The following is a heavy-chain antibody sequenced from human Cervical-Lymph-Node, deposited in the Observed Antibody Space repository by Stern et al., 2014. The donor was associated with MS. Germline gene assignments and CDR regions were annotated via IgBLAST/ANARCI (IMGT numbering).Heavy chain of an antibody. Sequence: VQLVESGGGLVQPGRSLRLSCAASGFTFDDYAMHWVRQAPGKGLEWVSGISWNSGTIGYADSVKGRFTISRDNAKNSLYLQMNSLRAEDTALYYCAKDIAAAGLYYFDYWGQGTLVTVSS. CDR2: ISWNSGTI. J-gene: IGHJ4*02. CDR3: AKDIAAAGLYYFDY. CDR1: GFTFDDYA. D-gene: IGHD6-13*01. V-gene: IGHV3-9*01.